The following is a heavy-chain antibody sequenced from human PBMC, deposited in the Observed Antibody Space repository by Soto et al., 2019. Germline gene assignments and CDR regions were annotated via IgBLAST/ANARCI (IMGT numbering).Heavy chain of an antibody. J-gene: IGHJ4*02. CDR3: ASAGYYYDGSGYNYPWNFDY. Sequence: ASVKVSCKASGYTFTSYGISWVRQAPGQGLEWMGWISAYNGNTNYAQKLQGRVTMTTDTSTSTAYMELRSLRAEDTAVYYCASAGYYYDGSGYNYPWNFDYWGQGTLVTVSS. V-gene: IGHV1-18*01. CDR2: ISAYNGNT. CDR1: GYTFTSYG. D-gene: IGHD3-22*01.